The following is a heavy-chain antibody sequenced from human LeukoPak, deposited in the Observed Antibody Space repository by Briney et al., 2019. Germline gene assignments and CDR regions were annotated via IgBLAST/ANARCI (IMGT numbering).Heavy chain of an antibody. V-gene: IGHV4-59*01. J-gene: IGHJ6*03. CDR3: ARCWHGYSSSWYSSYYYYMDV. CDR1: GGSISSYY. CDR2: IYYSGST. Sequence: SETLSLTCTVSGGSISSYYWSWIRQPPGKGLEWIGYIYYSGSTNYNPSLKSRVTISVDTSKNQFSLKLSSVTAADTAVYYCARCWHGYSSSWYSSYYYYMDVWGKGTTVTVSS. D-gene: IGHD6-13*01.